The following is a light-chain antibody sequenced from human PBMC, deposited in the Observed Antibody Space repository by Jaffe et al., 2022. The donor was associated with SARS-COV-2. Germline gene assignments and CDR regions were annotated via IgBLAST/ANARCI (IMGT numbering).Light chain of an antibody. CDR3: SSYAGPKSCV. CDR2: EVS. CDR1: SSDVGGYNF. J-gene: IGLJ1*01. Sequence: QSALTQPPSASGSPGQSVTISCTGTSSDVGGYNFVSWYQQYPGKAPKLIIYEVSQRPSGVPDRFSGSKSGNTASLTVSGLQAEDEADYYCSSYAGPKSCVFGTGTKVTVL. V-gene: IGLV2-8*01.